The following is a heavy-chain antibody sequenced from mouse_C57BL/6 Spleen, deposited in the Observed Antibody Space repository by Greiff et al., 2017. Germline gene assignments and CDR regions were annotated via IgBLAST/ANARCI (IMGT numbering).Heavy chain of an antibody. Sequence: QVQLQQPGAELVMPGASVKLSCKASGYTFTSYWMHWVKQRPGQGLEWIGEIDPSDSYNNYNQKFKGKSTLTVDKSSSTAYMQLISLTSEDSAVYYCASSTIITTRYYFDYWGQGTTLTVSS. CDR1: GYTFTSYW. J-gene: IGHJ2*01. V-gene: IGHV1-69*01. CDR3: ASSTIITTRYYFDY. CDR2: IDPSDSYN. D-gene: IGHD2-1*01.